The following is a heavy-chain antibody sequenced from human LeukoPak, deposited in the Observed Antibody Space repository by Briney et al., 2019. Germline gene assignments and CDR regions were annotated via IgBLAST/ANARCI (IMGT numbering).Heavy chain of an antibody. J-gene: IGHJ6*03. Sequence: KPSETLSLTCAVYGGSFSGYYWSWIRQPPGKGLEWIGGINHSGSTNYNPSLKSRVTISVDTSKNQFSLKLSSVTAADTAVYYCARGYCSGGSCASTHYYYYYMDVWGEGTTVTVSS. D-gene: IGHD2-15*01. CDR2: INHSGST. CDR3: ARGYCSGGSCASTHYYYYYMDV. CDR1: GGSFSGYY. V-gene: IGHV4-34*01.